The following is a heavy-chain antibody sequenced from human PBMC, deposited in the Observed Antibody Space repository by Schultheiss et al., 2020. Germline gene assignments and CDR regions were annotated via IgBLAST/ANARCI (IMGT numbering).Heavy chain of an antibody. CDR3: ANWKEGTMVYFDY. J-gene: IGHJ4*02. CDR2: ISYDGSNK. D-gene: IGHD3-10*01. Sequence: GGSLRLSCAASGFTFSSYGMHWVRQAPGKGLEWVAVISYDGSNKYYADSVKGRFTISRDNSKNTLYLQMNSLRAEDTAVYYCANWKEGTMVYFDYWGQGTLVTVSS. CDR1: GFTFSSYG. V-gene: IGHV3-30*18.